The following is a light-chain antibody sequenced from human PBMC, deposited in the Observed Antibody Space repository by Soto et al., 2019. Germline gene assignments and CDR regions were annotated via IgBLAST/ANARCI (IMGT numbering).Light chain of an antibody. CDR3: QHYGSSPPLYT. Sequence: DIVLTQSPGTLSLSPGERATFSCRASQSVNNNYLAWYQQKPGQTPRLLVSSASTRATGIPDRFSGSGSGTDFTLTISRLEPEDFAVYHCQHYGSSPPLYTFGQGTKLEIK. V-gene: IGKV3-20*01. CDR2: SAS. CDR1: QSVNNNY. J-gene: IGKJ2*01.